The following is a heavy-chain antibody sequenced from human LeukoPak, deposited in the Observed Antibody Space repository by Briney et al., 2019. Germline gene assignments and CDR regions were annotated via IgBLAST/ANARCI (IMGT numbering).Heavy chain of an antibody. CDR2: MSPNSGKT. V-gene: IGHV1-8*01. CDR3: ARYYGDYGTLFDY. CDR1: GYTFTSYD. Sequence: ASVKVSRKASGYTFTSYDINWVRQATGQGLEWMGWMSPNSGKTGYAQKFQGRVTMTRSTSISTAYMELSSLRSEDTAVYYCARYYGDYGTLFDYWGQGTPVTVSS. J-gene: IGHJ4*02. D-gene: IGHD4-17*01.